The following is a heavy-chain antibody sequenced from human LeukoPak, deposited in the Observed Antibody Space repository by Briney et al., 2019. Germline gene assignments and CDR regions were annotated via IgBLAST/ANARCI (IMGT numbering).Heavy chain of an antibody. CDR1: GCIFTSYD. CDR3: ARGPILVRGVIMGDSVGGRDV. Sequence: ASVKVSCKDSGCIFTSYDIKWVRQATGQEPEWMGWMNPNSDNTGYAQKFQGRITMTRDTSISTAYMELSSLSSEDTAVYYCARGPILVRGVIMGDSVGGRDVWGHGTTVTVSS. D-gene: IGHD3-10*01. J-gene: IGHJ6*02. V-gene: IGHV1-8*01. CDR2: MNPNSDNT.